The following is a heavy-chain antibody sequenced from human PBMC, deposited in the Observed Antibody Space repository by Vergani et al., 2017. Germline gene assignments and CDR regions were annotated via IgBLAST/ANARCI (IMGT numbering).Heavy chain of an antibody. CDR1: GFTFSSYG. D-gene: IGHD5-18*01. V-gene: IGHV3-30*02. J-gene: IGHJ4*02. CDR3: AKDFRGYSYGEFDY. CDR2: IRYDGSNK. Sequence: VQLLESGGGVVQPGGSLRLSCAASGFTFSSYGMHWVRQAPGKGLEWVAFIRYDGSNKYYADSVKGRFTISRDNSKNTLYLQMNSLRAEDTAVYYCAKDFRGYSYGEFDYWGQGTLVTVSS.